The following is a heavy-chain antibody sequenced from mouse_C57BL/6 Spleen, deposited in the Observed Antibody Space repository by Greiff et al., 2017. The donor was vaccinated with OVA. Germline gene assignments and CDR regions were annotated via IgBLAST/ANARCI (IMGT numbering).Heavy chain of an antibody. D-gene: IGHD2-2*01. Sequence: VQLQQSGPELVKPGASVKISCKASGYTFTDYYMNWVKQSHGKSLEWIGDINPNNGGTSYNQKFKGKATLTVDKSSSTAYMELRSLTSEDSAVYYCAREEGNGYYGYFDVWGTGTTVTVSS. CDR3: AREEGNGYYGYFDV. V-gene: IGHV1-26*01. CDR2: INPNNGGT. J-gene: IGHJ1*03. CDR1: GYTFTDYY.